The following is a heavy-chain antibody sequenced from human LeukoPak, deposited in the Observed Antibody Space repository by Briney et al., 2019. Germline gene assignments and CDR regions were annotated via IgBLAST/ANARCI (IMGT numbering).Heavy chain of an antibody. CDR1: GGSVSSSSYY. V-gene: IGHV4-39*01. D-gene: IGHD6-19*01. CDR2: YSYSGCT. J-gene: IGHJ4*02. Sequence: PSETLSLTCTVSGGSVSSSSYYWGWIRQPPGKGLNWIGCYSYSGCTYYNPSLKSRVTISVSMYKNQFSLTLTSVSAADTAVYYCATLYSSGWYYFDYWGQGTLVAVSS. CDR3: ATLYSSGWYYFDY.